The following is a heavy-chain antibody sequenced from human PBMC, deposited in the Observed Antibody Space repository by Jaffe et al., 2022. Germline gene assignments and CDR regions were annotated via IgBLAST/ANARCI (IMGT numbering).Heavy chain of an antibody. J-gene: IGHJ2*01. V-gene: IGHV3-30*02. CDR3: AKLPTTVTNYWYFDL. CDR2: IRYDGSNK. D-gene: IGHD4-17*01. CDR1: GFTFSSYG. Sequence: QVQLVESGGGVVQPGGSLRLSCAASGFTFSSYGMHWVRQAPGKGLEWVAFIRYDGSNKYYADSVKGRFTISRDNSKNTLYLQMNSLRAEDTAVYYCAKLPTTVTNYWYFDLWGRGTLVTVSS.